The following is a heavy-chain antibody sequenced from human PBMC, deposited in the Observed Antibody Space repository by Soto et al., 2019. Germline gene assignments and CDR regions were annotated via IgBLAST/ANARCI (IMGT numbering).Heavy chain of an antibody. J-gene: IGHJ4*02. CDR2: IYHTGTT. CDR3: ARGGVDYYDSSGYYFSPYYFDY. D-gene: IGHD3-22*01. V-gene: IGHV4-30-2*01. CDR1: GGSINSGGYS. Sequence: SETLSLTCTVSGGSINSGGYSWTWIRQPPGKGLEWIGFIYHTGTTYYNPSLKSRVTISVDRSKNQFSLKLSSVTAADTAVYYCARGGVDYYDSSGYYFSPYYFDYWGQGTLVTVSS.